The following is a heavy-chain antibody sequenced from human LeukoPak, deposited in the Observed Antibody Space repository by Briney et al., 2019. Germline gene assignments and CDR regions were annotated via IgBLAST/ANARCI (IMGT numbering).Heavy chain of an antibody. CDR3: ARDLVVVAATVGAFDI. CDR2: ISSSSSYI. D-gene: IGHD2-15*01. CDR1: GFTFSSYS. J-gene: IGHJ3*02. Sequence: GGSLRLSCAASGFTFSSYSMNWVRQAPGKGLEWGSSISSSSSYIYYADSVKGRFTISRDNAKNSLYLQMNSLRAEDTAVYYCARDLVVVAATVGAFDIWGQGTMVTVSS. V-gene: IGHV3-21*01.